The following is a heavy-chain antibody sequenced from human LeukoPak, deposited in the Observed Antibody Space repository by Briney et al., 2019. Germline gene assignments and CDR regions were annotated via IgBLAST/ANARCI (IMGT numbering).Heavy chain of an antibody. CDR2: INSDGSST. CDR3: ARGQQSGSYYYCGMDV. CDR1: GFTFSSYW. D-gene: IGHD1-26*01. Sequence: GGSLRLSCAASGFTFSSYWMHWVRQAPGKGLVWVSRINSDGSSTSYADSVKGRFTISRDNAKNTLYLQMNSLRAEDTAVYYCARGQQSGSYYYCGMDVWGQGTTVTVSS. J-gene: IGHJ6*02. V-gene: IGHV3-74*01.